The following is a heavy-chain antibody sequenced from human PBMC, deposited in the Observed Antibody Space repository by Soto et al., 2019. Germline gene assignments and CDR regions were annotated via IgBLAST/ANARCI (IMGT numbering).Heavy chain of an antibody. CDR1: GFTFSSYA. J-gene: IGHJ6*02. D-gene: IGHD3-22*01. V-gene: IGHV3-23*01. Sequence: GGSLRLSCAASGFTFSSYAMSWVRQAPGKGLEWVSAISGSGGSTYYADSVKGRFTISRDNAKNTLYLQMNSLRAEDTAVYYCARDLSPGYYYDSSGYYYYYYGMDVWGQGTTITVS. CDR2: ISGSGGST. CDR3: ARDLSPGYYYDSSGYYYYYYGMDV.